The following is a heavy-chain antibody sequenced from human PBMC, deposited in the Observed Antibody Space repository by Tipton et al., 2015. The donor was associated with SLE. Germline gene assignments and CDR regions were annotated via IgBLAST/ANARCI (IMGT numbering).Heavy chain of an antibody. Sequence: SLRLSCAASGFTFSSYWMHWVRQAPGKGLVWVSRINSDGSSTSYADSVKGRFTISRDNAKNTLYLQMNSLRAEDTAVYYCATSGEGYSYDYYFDYWGQGTLVTVSS. D-gene: IGHD5-18*01. CDR2: INSDGSST. CDR1: GFTFSSYW. CDR3: ATSGEGYSYDYYFDY. V-gene: IGHV3-74*01. J-gene: IGHJ4*02.